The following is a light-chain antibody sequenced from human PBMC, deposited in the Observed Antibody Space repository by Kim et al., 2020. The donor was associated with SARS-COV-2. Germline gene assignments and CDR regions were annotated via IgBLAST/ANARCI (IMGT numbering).Light chain of an antibody. V-gene: IGLV3-25*03. Sequence: PGQAAGITCSGEAVAKGDACWYERKPGQAPVLVIYEDSERPAGVPERFAGSSAGTTVTLTISGVQAEDEADYDCQSADSSGTYVVFGGGTKLTVL. CDR3: QSADSSGTYVV. CDR1: AVAKGD. J-gene: IGLJ2*01. CDR2: EDS.